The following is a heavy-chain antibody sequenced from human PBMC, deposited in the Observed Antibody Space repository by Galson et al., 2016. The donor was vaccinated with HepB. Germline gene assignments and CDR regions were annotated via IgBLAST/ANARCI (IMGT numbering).Heavy chain of an antibody. Sequence: LRLSCAASGFTFSGSAMHWVRQASGKGLEWVGRIRSKANSYATAYAASVKGRFTISRDDSKNTAYLQMNSLKTEDTAVYYCTRHGNARGGSPFDYWGQGTLVTVSS. D-gene: IGHD1-26*01. CDR3: TRHGNARGGSPFDY. V-gene: IGHV3-73*01. J-gene: IGHJ4*02. CDR1: GFTFSGSA. CDR2: IRSKANSYAT.